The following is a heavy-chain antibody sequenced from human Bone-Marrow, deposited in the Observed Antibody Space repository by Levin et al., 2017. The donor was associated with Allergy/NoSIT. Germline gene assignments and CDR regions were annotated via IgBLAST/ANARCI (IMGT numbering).Heavy chain of an antibody. CDR1: GFSFNNAW. CDR2: IKSETPGGTS. D-gene: IGHD3-22*01. V-gene: IGHV3-15*07. CDR3: TTDMAYYDSSGPDY. Sequence: SCAASGFSFNNAWMNWVRQAPAQALEWVGSIKSETPGGTSLYLDSVKGRLTISRDDSKNIVYLQMNSLKSEDTAVYYCTTDMAYYDSSGPDYWGQGTLVTVTS. J-gene: IGHJ4*02.